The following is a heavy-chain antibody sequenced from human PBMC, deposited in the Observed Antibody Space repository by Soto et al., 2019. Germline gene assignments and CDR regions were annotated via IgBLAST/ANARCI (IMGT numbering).Heavy chain of an antibody. CDR1: GGAFSGYY. Sequence: SETLSPTCAVYGGAFSGYYWSWVRQPPGKGLEWIGEINHSGSTNYNPSLKSRVTISVDTSKNQFSLKLSSVTAADTAVYYCASLNYYGSGSYYSAFDYWGQGTLVTVSS. J-gene: IGHJ4*02. CDR2: INHSGST. CDR3: ASLNYYGSGSYYSAFDY. V-gene: IGHV4-34*01. D-gene: IGHD3-10*01.